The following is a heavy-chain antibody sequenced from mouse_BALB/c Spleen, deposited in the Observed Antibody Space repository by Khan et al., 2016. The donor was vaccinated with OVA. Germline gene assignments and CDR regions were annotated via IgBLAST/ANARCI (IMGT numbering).Heavy chain of an antibody. CDR1: GCTFTNYV. CDR2: INTYTGEP. V-gene: IGHV9-3-1*01. J-gene: IGHJ2*01. CDR3: VRFHGGY. Sequence: QIQLVQSGPELKKPGETVKISCKASGCTFTNYVMNWVKQSPGKGLKWMGWINTYTGEPTYADDFKGLFAFSLETSAITAYLHSNSLKNEDTATYFGVRFHGGYWGQGTTLTVSS.